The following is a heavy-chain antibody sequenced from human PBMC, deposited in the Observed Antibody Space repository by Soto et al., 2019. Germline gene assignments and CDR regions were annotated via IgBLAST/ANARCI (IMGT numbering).Heavy chain of an antibody. CDR1: GYTFTSYG. Sequence: GASVKVSCKASGYTFTSYGISWVRQAPGQGLEWMGWISAYNGNTHYAQKLQGRVTMTTDTSTSTAYMELRSLRSDDTAVYDCARFIVVVPAAAEDLDYWGQGTLVPVSS. V-gene: IGHV1-18*01. D-gene: IGHD2-2*01. J-gene: IGHJ4*02. CDR3: ARFIVVVPAAAEDLDY. CDR2: ISAYNGNT.